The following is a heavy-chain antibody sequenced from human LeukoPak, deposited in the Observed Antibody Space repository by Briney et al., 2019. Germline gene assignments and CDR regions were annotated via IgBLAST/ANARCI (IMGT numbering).Heavy chain of an antibody. D-gene: IGHD3-9*01. CDR2: IYSGGTT. J-gene: IGHJ3*02. CDR1: GFTVSSNY. CDR3: VRDSDILASDAFDI. V-gene: IGHV3-66*01. Sequence: PGGSLRLSCAASGFTVSSNYMTWVRQAPGKGLEWVSVIYSGGTTYYADSVKGRFTISRDNSKNTLYLQMNSLRAEDTAVYYCVRDSDILASDAFDIWGQGTMVTVSS.